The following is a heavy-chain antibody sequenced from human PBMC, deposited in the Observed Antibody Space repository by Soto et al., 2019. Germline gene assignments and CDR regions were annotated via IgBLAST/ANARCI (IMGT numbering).Heavy chain of an antibody. CDR2: ISSSSSYI. J-gene: IGHJ5*02. D-gene: IGHD5-12*01. V-gene: IGHV3-21*01. CDR1: GFTFSSYS. CDR3: AQEAGGGYDFNWFDP. Sequence: GGSLRLSCAASGFTFSSYSMNWVRQAPGKGLEWVSSISSSSSYIYYADSVKGRFTISRDNAKNSLYLQMNSLRAEDTAVYYCAQEAGGGYDFNWFDPWGQGTLVTVSS.